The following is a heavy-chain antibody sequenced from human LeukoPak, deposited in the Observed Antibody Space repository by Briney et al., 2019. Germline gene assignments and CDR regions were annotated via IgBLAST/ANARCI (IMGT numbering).Heavy chain of an antibody. V-gene: IGHV3-23*01. D-gene: IGHD2/OR15-2a*01. CDR1: GFTFSSYA. J-gene: IGHJ6*03. CDR3: ANGNRCTSPNCLGYYYFYMDV. CDR2: LSGSGGTT. Sequence: PGGSLRLSCAASGFTFSSYAMNWVRQAPGKGLEWVSGLSGSGGTTYYADSVKGRFTISRHHSKNTLYLQMNCLRAEDTAVYYCANGNRCTSPNCLGYYYFYMDVWGKGTTVTVSS.